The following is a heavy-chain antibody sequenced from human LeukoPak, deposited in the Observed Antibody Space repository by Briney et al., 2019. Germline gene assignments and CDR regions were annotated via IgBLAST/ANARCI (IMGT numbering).Heavy chain of an antibody. J-gene: IGHJ4*02. CDR3: ASTRGYSYGVYFDY. CDR1: GGSFSGYY. D-gene: IGHD5-18*01. CDR2: INHRGST. V-gene: IGHV4-34*01. Sequence: SETLSLTCTVYGGSFSGYYWSWIRQPPGKGLEWIGEINHRGSTNYNPSLKSRVTISVDTSKNQFSLKLSSVTAADTAVYYCASTRGYSYGVYFDYWGQGTLVTVSS.